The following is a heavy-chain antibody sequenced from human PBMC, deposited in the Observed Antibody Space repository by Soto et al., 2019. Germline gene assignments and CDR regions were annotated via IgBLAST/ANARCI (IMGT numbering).Heavy chain of an antibody. CDR3: VRDRRDGDYF. CDR2: MYSGGDR. D-gene: IGHD4-17*01. CDR1: GFTVSLSY. V-gene: IGHV3-66*01. J-gene: IGHJ4*02. Sequence: EVQLVASGGGLVQPGGSLRLSCAASGFTVSLSYMSWIRQAPGKGLEWVSVMYSGGDRYYADSVKDRFTISRDNSQNTLFLQMNSLRADDTAVYYCVRDRRDGDYFWGQGTRVTVSS.